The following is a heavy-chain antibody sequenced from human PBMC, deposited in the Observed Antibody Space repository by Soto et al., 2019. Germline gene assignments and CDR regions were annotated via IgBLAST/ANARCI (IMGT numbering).Heavy chain of an antibody. CDR2: IKQDGSEK. J-gene: IGHJ4*02. Sequence: EVQLVESGGGLVQPGGSLRLSCAASGFTFSSYWMSWVRQAPGKGLEWVANIKQDGSEKYDVDSVKGRFTISRDNAKKSLYLQMNSLRAEDTAVYYCARDVRSYFRYFDYWGQGTLVTVSS. CDR3: ARDVRSYFRYFDY. V-gene: IGHV3-7*01. CDR1: GFTFSSYW. D-gene: IGHD1-26*01.